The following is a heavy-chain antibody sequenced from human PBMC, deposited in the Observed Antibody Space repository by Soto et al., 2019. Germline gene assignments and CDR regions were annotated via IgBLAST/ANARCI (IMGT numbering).Heavy chain of an antibody. D-gene: IGHD1-26*01. CDR1: GFTFSSYA. CDR3: ARRGSGSYYDY. Sequence: EVQLLEYGGGLGQPGGSLRLSCAASGFTFSSYAMRWVRQAPGKGLEWVSAISGSGDSTYYADSVKGRFTTSRDNSKNTLYLQMNSLRAEDTAVYYCARRGSGSYYDYWGQGTLVTVSS. V-gene: IGHV3-23*01. J-gene: IGHJ4*02. CDR2: ISGSGDST.